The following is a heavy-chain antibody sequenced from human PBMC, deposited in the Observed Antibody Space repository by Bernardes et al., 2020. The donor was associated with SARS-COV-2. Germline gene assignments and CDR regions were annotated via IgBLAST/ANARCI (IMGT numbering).Heavy chain of an antibody. V-gene: IGHV3-21*01. CDR2: ISNDSNYI. CDR1: GFTFSSYS. CDR3: TRPLKYTMIWGYYAMEV. D-gene: IGHD3-10*01. Sequence: GGSLRLSCATSGFTFSSYSVHWVRQAPGKGLEWVSSISNDSNYIYYADSVRGRFTVSRDNAKNTLYLQMNSLRVEDTAVYYCTRPLKYTMIWGYYAMEVWGQGTTVTVSS. J-gene: IGHJ6*02.